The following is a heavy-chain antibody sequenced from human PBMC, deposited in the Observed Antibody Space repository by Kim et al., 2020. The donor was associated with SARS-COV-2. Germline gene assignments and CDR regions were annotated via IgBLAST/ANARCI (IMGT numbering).Heavy chain of an antibody. J-gene: IGHJ4*01. CDR3: ARRSRGYSSGWYYFDY. Sequence: SETLSLTCTVSGGSISSSSYYWGWIRQPPGKGLEWIGSIYYSGSTYYNPSLKSRVTISVDTSKNQFSLKLSSVTAADTAVYYCARRSRGYSSGWYYFDY. CDR2: IYYSGST. D-gene: IGHD6-19*01. V-gene: IGHV4-39*01. CDR1: GGSISSSSYY.